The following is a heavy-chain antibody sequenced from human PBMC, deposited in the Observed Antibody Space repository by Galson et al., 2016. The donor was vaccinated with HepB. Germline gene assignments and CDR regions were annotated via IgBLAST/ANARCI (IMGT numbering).Heavy chain of an antibody. Sequence: SLRLSCAASGFTFSTYAIHWVRQAPGKGLEWVAVISFDGSNKYYADSVRGRFTISRDNAKNSVYLQMNSLGAEDTAVYYCANSLMISTSQGRGSTWGQGTLVTVSS. CDR3: ANSLMISTSQGRGST. J-gene: IGHJ4*02. D-gene: IGHD3/OR15-3a*01. CDR1: GFTFSTYA. CDR2: ISFDGSNK. V-gene: IGHV3-30*04.